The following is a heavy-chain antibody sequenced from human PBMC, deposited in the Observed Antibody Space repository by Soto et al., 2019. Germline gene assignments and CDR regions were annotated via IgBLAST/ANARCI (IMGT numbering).Heavy chain of an antibody. CDR3: ARKRSYDMFYDI. V-gene: IGHV1-3*01. J-gene: IGHJ3*02. CDR1: GYTFTTYA. D-gene: IGHD3-10*01. CDR2: ISPDNGNT. Sequence: QVQLVQSGAEVEKPGASVKVSCRASGYTFTTYALHWVRQAPGQRPEWMGWISPDNGNTKYSENFQAIVTMTRDTSASTAYMELSNLRSEDTAVYYCARKRSYDMFYDIWGQGTMVTVSS.